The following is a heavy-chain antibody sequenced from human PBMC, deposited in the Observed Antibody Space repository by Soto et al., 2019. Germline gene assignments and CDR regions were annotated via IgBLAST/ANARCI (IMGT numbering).Heavy chain of an antibody. D-gene: IGHD3-10*01. CDR2: ISYDGSNK. CDR1: GFTFSSYA. J-gene: IGHJ6*02. Sequence: QVQLVESGGGVVQPGRSLRLSCAASGFTFSSYAMHWVRQAPGKGLEGVAVISYDGSNKYYADSVKGRFTISRDNSKNTLYLQMNSLRAEDTAVYYCARDQAGYSYGSEPISYGMDVWGQGTTVTVSS. CDR3: ARDQAGYSYGSEPISYGMDV. V-gene: IGHV3-30-3*01.